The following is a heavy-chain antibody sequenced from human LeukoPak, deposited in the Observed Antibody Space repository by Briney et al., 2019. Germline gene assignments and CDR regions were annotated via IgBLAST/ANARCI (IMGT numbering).Heavy chain of an antibody. CDR3: AKDLTAAHDY. J-gene: IGHJ4*02. CDR2: ISNSAGST. Sequence: PGGSLRLSCAASGFTFGDYAMTWVRQAPGKGLEWVSGISNSAGSTYYADSVKGRFTISRDNSKNTLYLQMNSLRAEDTAVYYCAKDLTAAHDYWGQGTLVTVSS. V-gene: IGHV3-23*01. CDR1: GFTFGDYA. D-gene: IGHD6-13*01.